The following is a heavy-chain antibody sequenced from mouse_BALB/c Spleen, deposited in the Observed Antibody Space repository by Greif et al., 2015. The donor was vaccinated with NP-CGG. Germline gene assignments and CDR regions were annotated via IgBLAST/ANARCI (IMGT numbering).Heavy chain of an antibody. V-gene: IGHV1S81*02. CDR3: TRDWDLDY. D-gene: IGHD4-1*01. CDR1: GYTFTSYY. Sequence: VQLQQSGAELVKPRASVKLSCKASGYTFTSYYMYWVKQRPGQGLEWIGEINPSNGGTNFNEKFKSKATLTVDKSSSTAYMQLSSLTSEDSAVYYCTRDWDLDYWGQGTTLTVSS. CDR2: INPSNGGT. J-gene: IGHJ2*01.